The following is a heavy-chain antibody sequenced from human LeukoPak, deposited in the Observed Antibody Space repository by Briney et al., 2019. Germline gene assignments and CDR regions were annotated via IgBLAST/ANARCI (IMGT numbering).Heavy chain of an antibody. CDR1: IHSISSSNW. J-gene: IGHJ2*01. CDR2: IYYSGTT. CDR3: ARNTYYNILTGYYGYFDL. V-gene: IGHV4-28*01. D-gene: IGHD3-9*01. Sequence: TSETLSLTCAVSIHSISSSNWWGWIRQPPGKGLEWIGNIYYSGTTYYNPSLKSRVTMSVDTSKNQFSLKLSSVTAVDTAVYYCARNTYYNILTGYYGYFDLWGRGTLVTVSS.